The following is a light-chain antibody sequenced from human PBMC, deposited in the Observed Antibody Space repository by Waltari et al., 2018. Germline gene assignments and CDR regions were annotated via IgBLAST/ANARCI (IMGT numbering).Light chain of an antibody. CDR3: TSFRSGASWV. J-gene: IGLJ3*02. V-gene: IGLV2-14*03. CDR1: NNDVGAYNY. CDR2: DVN. Sequence: QSALTQPASVSGSPGQSIIISCAGTNNDVGAYNYVSWFPHHPGKAPNLIIHDVNRRPSGVSSRFSASKADNTASLTISGLQAEDVANYYCTSFRSGASWVFGGGTTLTVL.